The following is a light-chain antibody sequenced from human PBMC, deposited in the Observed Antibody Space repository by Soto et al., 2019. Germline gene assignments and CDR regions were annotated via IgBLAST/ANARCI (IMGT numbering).Light chain of an antibody. J-gene: IGLJ3*02. V-gene: IGLV2-14*01. CDR2: GVS. Sequence: QSVLTQPASVSGSPGQSITISCTGTSSDVGAYNYVSGYQQLPGKAPKLIIYGVSNRPSGVSNRFSGSKSGNTASLSISGLQAEDEADYYCSSYISLNTWLFGGGTKLTVL. CDR3: SSYISLNTWL. CDR1: SSDVGAYNY.